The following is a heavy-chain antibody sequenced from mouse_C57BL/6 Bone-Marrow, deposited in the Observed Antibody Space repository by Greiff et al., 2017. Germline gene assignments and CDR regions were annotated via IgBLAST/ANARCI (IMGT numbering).Heavy chain of an antibody. D-gene: IGHD2-10*02. CDR3: ARAYGNYEWYFDV. CDR2: INYDGSST. V-gene: IGHV5-16*01. J-gene: IGHJ1*03. Sequence: EVMLVESEGGLVQPGSSMKLSCTASGFTFSDYYMAWVRQVPEKGLEWVANINYDGSSTYYLDSLKSRFIISRDNAKNILYLQMSSLKSEDTATYYCARAYGNYEWYFDVWGTGTTVTVSS. CDR1: GFTFSDYY.